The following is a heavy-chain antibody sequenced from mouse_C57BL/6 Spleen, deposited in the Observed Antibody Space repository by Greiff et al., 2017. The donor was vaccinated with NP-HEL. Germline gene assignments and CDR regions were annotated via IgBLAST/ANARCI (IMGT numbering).Heavy chain of an antibody. D-gene: IGHD3-3*01. V-gene: IGHV1-66*01. CDR3: AREGNGLGFFAY. CDR2: IYPGSGNT. CDR1: GYSFTSYY. J-gene: IGHJ3*01. Sequence: VQLQQSGPELVKPGASVKISCKASGYSFTSYYIHWVKQRPGQGLEWIGWIYPGSGNTKYNEKFKGKATLTADTSSSTAYMQLSSLTSEDSAVYYCAREGNGLGFFAYWGQGTLVTVSA.